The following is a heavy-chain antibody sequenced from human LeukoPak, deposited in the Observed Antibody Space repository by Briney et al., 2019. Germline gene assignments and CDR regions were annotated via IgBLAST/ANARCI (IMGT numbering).Heavy chain of an antibody. V-gene: IGHV1-46*01. Sequence: ASVKVSCKASGYTFTSYYMHWVRQAPGQGLEWMGIINPCGGSTSYAQKFQGRVTMTRDMSTSTVYMELSSLRSEDTAVYYCARGVIAAPFDYWGQGTLVTVSS. CDR2: INPCGGST. D-gene: IGHD6-6*01. J-gene: IGHJ4*02. CDR1: GYTFTSYY. CDR3: ARGVIAAPFDY.